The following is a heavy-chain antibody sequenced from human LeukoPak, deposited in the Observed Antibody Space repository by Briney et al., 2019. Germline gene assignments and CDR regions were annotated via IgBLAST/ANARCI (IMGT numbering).Heavy chain of an antibody. CDR2: IYYSGST. J-gene: IGHJ4*02. CDR1: GGSISSYY. Sequence: PSESLSLTCTVSGGSISSYYWSWIRQPPGKGLEWIGYIYYSGSTNYNPSLKSRVTISVDTSKNQFSLKLNSVTAADTAVYYCAGGSGWGGGDYWGQGTLVTVSS. D-gene: IGHD6-19*01. CDR3: AGGSGWGGGDY. V-gene: IGHV4-59*08.